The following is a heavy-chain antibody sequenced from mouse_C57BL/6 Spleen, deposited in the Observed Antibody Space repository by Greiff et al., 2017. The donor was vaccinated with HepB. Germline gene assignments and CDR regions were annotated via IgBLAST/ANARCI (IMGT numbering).Heavy chain of an antibody. D-gene: IGHD1-1*01. CDR2: IYPRDGST. CDR3: ASNYYGSSYAWYFDV. J-gene: IGHJ1*03. V-gene: IGHV1-78*01. CDR1: GYTFTDHT. Sequence: QVQLQQSDAELVKPGASVKISCKVSGYTFTDHTIHWMKQRPEQGLEWIGYIYPRDGSTKYNAKFKGKATLTADKSSSTAYMQLNSLTSEDSAVYYCASNYYGSSYAWYFDVWGTGTTVTVSS.